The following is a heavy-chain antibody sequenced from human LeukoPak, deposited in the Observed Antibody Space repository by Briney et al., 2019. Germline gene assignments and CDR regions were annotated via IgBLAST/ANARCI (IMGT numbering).Heavy chain of an antibody. V-gene: IGHV1-69*13. CDR3: ARGLGGYCSSTSCPFDY. CDR2: IIPIFGTA. J-gene: IGHJ4*02. CDR1: GGTISSYA. D-gene: IGHD2-2*01. Sequence: GASVKVSCKASGGTISSYAISWVRQAPGQGLEWMGGIIPIFGTANYAQKFQGRVTITADESTSTAYMELSSLRSEDTAVYYCARGLGGYCSSTSCPFDYWGQGTLVTVSS.